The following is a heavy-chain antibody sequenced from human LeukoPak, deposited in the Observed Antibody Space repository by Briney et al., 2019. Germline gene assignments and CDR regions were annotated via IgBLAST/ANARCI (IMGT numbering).Heavy chain of an antibody. CDR2: IYYSGST. V-gene: IGHV4-59*08. J-gene: IGHJ4*02. CDR1: GGSISSYY. D-gene: IGHD3-10*01. Sequence: SETLSLTCTVSGGSISSYYWSWIRQPPGKGLEWIGYIYYSGSTNYNPSLKSRVTISADTSKNQFSLKLSSVTAADTAVYYCAANEYGSGSYLDYWGQGTLVTVSS. CDR3: AANEYGSGSYLDY.